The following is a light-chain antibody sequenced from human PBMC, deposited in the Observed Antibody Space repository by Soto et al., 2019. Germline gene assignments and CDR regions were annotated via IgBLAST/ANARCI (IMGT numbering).Light chain of an antibody. CDR2: SAY. Sequence: DIQMTQSPSSVSASVGDRVTVTCRASQNIRNYLAWYQQTPGKAPKLVIYSAYRLERGVPSRFSGSGSGTDFSLTISSLQPEDFATYFCQQGYSFPLTFGGGTKVEIK. CDR1: QNIRNY. CDR3: QQGYSFPLT. V-gene: IGKV1D-12*01. J-gene: IGKJ4*01.